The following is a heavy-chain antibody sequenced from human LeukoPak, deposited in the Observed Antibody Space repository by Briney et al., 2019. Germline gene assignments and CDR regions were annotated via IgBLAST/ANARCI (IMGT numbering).Heavy chain of an antibody. D-gene: IGHD3-22*01. J-gene: IGHJ4*02. Sequence: ASVKVSCKASGYTFTGYSMHWVRQAPGQGLEWMGWINPKNGGTNYAQKFQGRVTMTRDTSISAAYMVLSRLRSDDTAVYYCVRAQYYYDSSGYPLLDYWGQGTLVTVSS. CDR2: INPKNGGT. CDR3: VRAQYYYDSSGYPLLDY. CDR1: GYTFTGYS. V-gene: IGHV1-2*02.